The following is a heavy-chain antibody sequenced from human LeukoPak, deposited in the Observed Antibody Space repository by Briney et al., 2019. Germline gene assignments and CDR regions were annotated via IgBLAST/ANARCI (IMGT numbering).Heavy chain of an antibody. J-gene: IGHJ6*02. CDR2: IYYSGST. V-gene: IGHV4-59*01. Sequence: SETLSLTCTVSGGSISSYYWSWIRQPPGKGLEWIGYIYYSGSTNYNPSLKSRVTISVDTSKNQFSLKLGSVTAADTAVYYCARDGRVGAAGSYYYYGMDVWGQGTTVTVSS. CDR1: GGSISSYY. D-gene: IGHD6-13*01. CDR3: ARDGRVGAAGSYYYYGMDV.